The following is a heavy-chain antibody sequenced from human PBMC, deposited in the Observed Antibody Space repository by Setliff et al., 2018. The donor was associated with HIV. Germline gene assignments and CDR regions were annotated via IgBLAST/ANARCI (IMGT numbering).Heavy chain of an antibody. D-gene: IGHD3-16*01. CDR2: IHKTGST. V-gene: IGHV4-31*02. J-gene: IGHJ4*02. CDR3: ARGGRKDLTDD. Sequence: SETLSLTCTVSGASISSCGYFWIWIRQHPGQGLEWMGYIHKTGSTYCNLSLKSRMTMSLDTSKNQFFLELNAVTAADTAVYYCARGGRKDLTDDWGQGTLVTVSS. CDR1: GASISSCGYF.